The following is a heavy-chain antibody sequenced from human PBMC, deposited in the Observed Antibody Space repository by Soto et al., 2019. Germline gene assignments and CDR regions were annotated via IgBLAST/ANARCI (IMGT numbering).Heavy chain of an antibody. D-gene: IGHD3-9*01. J-gene: IGHJ5*02. CDR3: AKDPSTGHADL. CDR2: ISPTGNT. Sequence: PGGSLRLSCTALTGYAMSWVRRGPGKGLEWNSTISPTGNTHYADSVEGRFTISRDDSKNTFYLQMNNLRADDTGVYYCAKDPSTGHADLWGQGTLVTVSS. V-gene: IGHV3-23*01. CDR1: TGYA.